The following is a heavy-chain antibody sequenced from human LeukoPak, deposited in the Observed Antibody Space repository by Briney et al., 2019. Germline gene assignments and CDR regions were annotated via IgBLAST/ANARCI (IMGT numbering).Heavy chain of an antibody. J-gene: IGHJ4*02. V-gene: IGHV3-48*03. Sequence: PGGSLRLSCAASGFTFSSYAMNWVRQAPGEGVGGVLYISSSGSTISYADSVKGRFTISRDNAKNSLYLQMNSLRAEDTGVYYCARGPTTHFDYLGQGTPVTVSS. CDR1: GFTFSSYA. CDR3: ARGPTTHFDY. D-gene: IGHD2-15*01. CDR2: ISSSGSTI.